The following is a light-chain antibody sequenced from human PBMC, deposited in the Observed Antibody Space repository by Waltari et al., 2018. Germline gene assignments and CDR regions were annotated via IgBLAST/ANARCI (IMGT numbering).Light chain of an antibody. CDR2: EVS. J-gene: IGLJ2*01. CDR3: SSYTNSDTWV. Sequence: QSALTQPASVSGSPGQSITISCTGTSSDIGTYNYVSWYQQRPGKAPKLMISEVSKRPSGLSLRFSWSKSGNTAPLTIFELHVEDEGAYYCSSYTNSDTWVFGGGTKVTVL. CDR1: SSDIGTYNY. V-gene: IGLV2-14*01.